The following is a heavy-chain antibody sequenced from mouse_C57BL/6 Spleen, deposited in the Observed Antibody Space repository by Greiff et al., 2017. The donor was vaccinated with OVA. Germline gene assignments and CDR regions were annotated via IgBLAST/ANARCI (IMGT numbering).Heavy chain of an antibody. J-gene: IGHJ2*01. V-gene: IGHV1-69*01. CDR1: GYTFTSYW. CDR2: IDPSDSYT. Sequence: QVQLQQSGAELVMPGASVKLSCKASGYTFTSYWMHWVKQRPGQGLEWIGEIDPSDSYTNYNQKFKGKSTLTVDKSSSTAYMQLSSLTSEDSAVYYCARGRDYGPLFDYWGQGTTLTVSS. D-gene: IGHD1-1*01. CDR3: ARGRDYGPLFDY.